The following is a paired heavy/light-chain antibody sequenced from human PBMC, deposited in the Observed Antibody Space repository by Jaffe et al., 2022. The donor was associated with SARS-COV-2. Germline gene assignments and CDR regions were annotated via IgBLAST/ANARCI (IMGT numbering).Heavy chain of an antibody. CDR1: GDTFSSDT. J-gene: IGHJ6*02. CDR3: ARDSEQTETYGMDV. CDR2: IFPILGIT. V-gene: IGHV1-69*08. D-gene: IGHD1-1*01. Sequence: QVQLVQSGAEVKKPGSSVKVSCKASGDTFSSDTFSWVRRAPGQGLEWMGRIFPILGITHYAQKFQGRLTITADTSTSTAFMELSSLRSADTAIYYCARDSEQTETYGMDVWGQGTTVTVSS.
Light chain of an antibody. J-gene: IGLJ3*02. CDR1: NIGSKS. V-gene: IGLV3-21*02. CDR3: QVWDTPNDHPEWV. Sequence: SYVLTQPPSVSVAPGQTARITCGGNNIGSKSVHWYQQKPGQAPVLVVYDDSARPSGIPEQFSGSNSGNTATLTISRVEAGDEADYYCQVWDTPNDHPEWVFGGGTKLTVL. CDR2: DDS.